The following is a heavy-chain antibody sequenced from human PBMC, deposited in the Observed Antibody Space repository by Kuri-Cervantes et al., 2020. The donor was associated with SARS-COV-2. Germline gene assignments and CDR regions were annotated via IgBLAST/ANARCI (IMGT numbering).Heavy chain of an antibody. CDR1: GGSISSYY. Sequence: SETLSLTCTVSGGSISSYYWSWIRQPPGKGLEWIGYIYYSGSTNYNPSLKSRVTISVDTSKNQFSLKLSSVTAADTAVYYCARRALYGSGNYHYYGMDVWGQGTTVTVSS. CDR2: IYYSGST. D-gene: IGHD3-10*01. V-gene: IGHV4-59*12. CDR3: ARRALYGSGNYHYYGMDV. J-gene: IGHJ6*02.